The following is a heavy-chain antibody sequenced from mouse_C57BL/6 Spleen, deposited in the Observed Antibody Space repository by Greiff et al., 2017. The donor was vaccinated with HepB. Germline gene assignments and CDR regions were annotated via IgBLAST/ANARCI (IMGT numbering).Heavy chain of an antibody. V-gene: IGHV1-64*01. J-gene: IGHJ2*01. CDR2: IHPNSGST. Sequence: QVQLQQPGAELVKPGASVKLSCKASGYTFTSYWMHWVKQRPGQGLEWIGMIHPNSGSTNYNEKFKSKATLTVDKSSSTAYMQLSSLTSEDSAGYYGAGSGLRSFDYWGQGTTLTVSS. CDR3: AGSGLRSFDY. D-gene: IGHD2-4*01. CDR1: GYTFTSYW.